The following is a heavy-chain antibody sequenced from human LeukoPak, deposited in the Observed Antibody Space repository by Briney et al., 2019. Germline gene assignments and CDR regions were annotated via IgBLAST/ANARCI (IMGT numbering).Heavy chain of an antibody. CDR2: INAGNGNT. J-gene: IGHJ3*02. V-gene: IGHV1-3*01. D-gene: IGHD4-17*01. Sequence: GASVKVSCKASGYTFTSYAMHWVRQAPGQRLEWMGWINAGNGNTKYSQKFRGRVTITRDTSASTAYMELSSLRSEDTAVYYCARFRDGDYLGNAFDIWGQGTMVTVSS. CDR1: GYTFTSYA. CDR3: ARFRDGDYLGNAFDI.